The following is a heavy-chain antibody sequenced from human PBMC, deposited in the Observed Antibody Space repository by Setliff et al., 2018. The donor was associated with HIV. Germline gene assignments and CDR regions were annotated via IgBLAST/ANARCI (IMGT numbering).Heavy chain of an antibody. J-gene: IGHJ6*03. CDR2: ISYGSTYI. V-gene: IGHV3-21*01. Sequence: PGGSLRLSCVASGLTFSSYCMDWFRQAPGKGLEWVSSISYGSTYIYQSDSVRGRFTISRDDAKKSLYLQMNSLGAEDTALYYCARSGGIGNYHWDVWGKGTTVTVSS. CDR3: ARSGGIGNYHWDV. D-gene: IGHD3-16*01. CDR1: GLTFSSYC.